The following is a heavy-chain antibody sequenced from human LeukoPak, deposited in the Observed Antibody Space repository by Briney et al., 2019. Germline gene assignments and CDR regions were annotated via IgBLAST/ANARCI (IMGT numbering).Heavy chain of an antibody. J-gene: IGHJ5*02. Sequence: PGESLRLACAATGLNFSSYPMRWARQPKGKGMEWVYAFSGSGGRTYYVVCLKGRFPISRDNSKKPLYLQMNSLRAEGTAVYYCAKDPRSSGWNPNWFDPWGEGTLVTVSS. V-gene: IGHV3-23*01. CDR2: FSGSGGRT. CDR1: GLNFSSYP. CDR3: AKDPRSSGWNPNWFDP. D-gene: IGHD6-19*01.